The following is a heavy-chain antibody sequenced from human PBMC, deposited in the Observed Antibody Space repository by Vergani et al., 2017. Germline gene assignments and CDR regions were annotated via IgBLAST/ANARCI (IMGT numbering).Heavy chain of an antibody. D-gene: IGHD1-26*01. CDR2: IYYSGST. CDR1: GGSISSSSYY. V-gene: IGHV4-31*03. CDR3: ARVVGMGATPYHWFDP. J-gene: IGHJ5*02. Sequence: QLQLQESGPGLVKPSETLSLTCTVSGGSISSSSYYWGWIRQHPGKGLEWIGYIYYSGSTYYNPSLKSRVTISVDTSKNQFSLKLSSVTAADTAVYYCARVVGMGATPYHWFDPWGQGTLVTVSS.